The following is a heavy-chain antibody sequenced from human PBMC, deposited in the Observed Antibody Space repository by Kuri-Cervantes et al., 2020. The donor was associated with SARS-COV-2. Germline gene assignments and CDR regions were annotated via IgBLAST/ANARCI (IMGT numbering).Heavy chain of an antibody. V-gene: IGHV3-21*01. Sequence: GESLKISCAASGFTFSSYSMNWVRQAPGKGLEWVSSISSSSSYIYYADSVKGRFTISRDNAKNSLYLQMNSLRAEDTAVYYCARGGGRIVVVPAAMHYYGMDVWGQGTTVTVSS. CDR2: ISSSSSYI. D-gene: IGHD2-2*01. CDR3: ARGGGRIVVVPAAMHYYGMDV. CDR1: GFTFSSYS. J-gene: IGHJ6*02.